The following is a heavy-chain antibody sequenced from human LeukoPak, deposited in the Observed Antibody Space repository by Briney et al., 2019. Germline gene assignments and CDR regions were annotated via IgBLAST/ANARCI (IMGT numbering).Heavy chain of an antibody. CDR1: GFTFSSYG. Sequence: GGSLRLSCAASGFTFSSYGMHWVRQAPGKGLEWVAVIWYDGSNKYYADSVKGRFTISRDNSKNTLYLQMNSLRAEDTAVYYCARGAGLDAFGIWGQGTMVTVSS. J-gene: IGHJ3*02. V-gene: IGHV3-33*01. CDR2: IWYDGSNK. CDR3: ARGAGLDAFGI.